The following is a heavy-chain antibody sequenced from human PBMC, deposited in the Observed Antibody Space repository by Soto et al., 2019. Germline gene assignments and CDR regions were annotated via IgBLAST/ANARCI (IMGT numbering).Heavy chain of an antibody. CDR2: IYSGGIT. V-gene: IGHV3-66*01. Sequence: VSQATEKGLEWASVIYSGGITYYADSVKGRFSISRYNSKNTLYLQINSLRAEDTAVYYCVRGYCSGFFFQAEDGIRYL. D-gene: IGHD2-15*01. J-gene: IGHJ2*01. CDR3: VRGYCSGFFFQAEDGIRYL.